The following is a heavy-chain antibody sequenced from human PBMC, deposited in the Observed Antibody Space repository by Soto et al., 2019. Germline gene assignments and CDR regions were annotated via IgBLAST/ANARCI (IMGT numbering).Heavy chain of an antibody. V-gene: IGHV4-34*01. CDR1: GGSFSGYY. D-gene: IGHD2-15*01. Sequence: SETLSLTCAVYGGSFSGYYWSWIRQPPGKGLEWIGEINHSGSTNYNPSLKSRVTISVDTSKNQFSLKLSSVTAADTAVYYCARVICSGGSCYNWFDPWGQGTLVTVS. J-gene: IGHJ5*02. CDR2: INHSGST. CDR3: ARVICSGGSCYNWFDP.